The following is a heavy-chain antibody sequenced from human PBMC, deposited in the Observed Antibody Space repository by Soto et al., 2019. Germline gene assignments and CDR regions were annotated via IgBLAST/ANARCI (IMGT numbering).Heavy chain of an antibody. CDR3: VKDTSLAYDDHIEMFDY. CDR1: GFTFNEHA. V-gene: IGHV3-9*01. CDR2: ISGKGGKM. J-gene: IGHJ4*02. Sequence: EVQLVEAGGGWVQPGRSLRLSCAASGFTFNEHAMHWVRQVAGKGLEWVSGISGKGGKMGYADSVKGRFTISRDNSKNSLALQMNSLTTEDTALYFCVKDTSLAYDDHIEMFDYGGQGTLVPVSS. D-gene: IGHD4-17*01.